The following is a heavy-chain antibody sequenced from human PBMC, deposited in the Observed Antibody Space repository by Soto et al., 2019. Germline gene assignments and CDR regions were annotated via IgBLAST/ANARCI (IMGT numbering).Heavy chain of an antibody. CDR1: GFTFSGSA. CDR3: TGQISDYGGTNLDY. J-gene: IGHJ4*02. V-gene: IGHV3-73*01. Sequence: HPGGSLRLSCADSGFTFSGSAMHWVRQAPGKGLEWVGRIRSKGNTYATAYAASVKGRFTISRDDSKNTAFLQMNSLKTDDTAVYYCTGQISDYGGTNLDYWGQGTLVTVSS. CDR2: IRSKGNTYAT. D-gene: IGHD4-17*01.